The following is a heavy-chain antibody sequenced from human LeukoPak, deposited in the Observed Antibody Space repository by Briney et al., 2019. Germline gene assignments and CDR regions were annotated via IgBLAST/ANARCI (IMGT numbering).Heavy chain of an antibody. CDR3: ARDPPYYYDSSGYANAFDI. CDR2: IYTSGST. Sequence: SETLSLTCAVSGGSISSYYWSWIRQPAGKGLEWIGRIYTSGSTNYSPSLTSRVTMSVDTSKNQFSLKLSSVTAADTAVYYCARDPPYYYDSSGYANAFDIWGQGTMVTVSS. J-gene: IGHJ3*02. CDR1: GGSISSYY. V-gene: IGHV4-4*07. D-gene: IGHD3-22*01.